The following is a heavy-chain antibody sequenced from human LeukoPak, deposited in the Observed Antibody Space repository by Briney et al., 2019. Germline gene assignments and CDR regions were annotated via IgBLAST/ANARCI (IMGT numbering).Heavy chain of an antibody. J-gene: IGHJ5*02. V-gene: IGHV1-2*02. D-gene: IGHD1-7*01. CDR3: ARDAVTGTTMNWFDP. CDR2: VNPNSGGT. Sequence: ASVKVSCKASGGTFSSYAISWVRQAPGQGPEWMGWVNPNSGGTNYAQKFQGRVTMTRDTSITTAYMELSRLRSDDTAVYYCARDAVTGTTMNWFDPWGQGTLVTVSS. CDR1: GGTFSSYA.